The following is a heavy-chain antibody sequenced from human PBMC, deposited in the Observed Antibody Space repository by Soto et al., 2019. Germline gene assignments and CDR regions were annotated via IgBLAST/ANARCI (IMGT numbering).Heavy chain of an antibody. V-gene: IGHV3-30*03. CDR3: ARDLMDVVPPAGDFFDP. J-gene: IGHJ5*02. CDR2: ISYDGTKK. D-gene: IGHD2-2*01. CDR1: GFTFSDYG. Sequence: GGSLRLSCAASGFTFSDYGIHWVRQAPGKGLEWVAVISYDGTKKYYADSVRGRFTISRDNSKNTLFLQMNSLRIEDTAVYYCARDLMDVVPPAGDFFDPWGQGIQVTVSS.